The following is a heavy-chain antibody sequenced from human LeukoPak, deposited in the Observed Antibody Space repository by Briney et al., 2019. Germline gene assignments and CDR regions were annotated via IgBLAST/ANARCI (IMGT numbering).Heavy chain of an antibody. CDR2: IYPRDGST. Sequence: ASVKVSCKASGYTFTNNYLHWVRQAPGQGLGWMGMIYPRDGSTNYAQNFQGGVTVTRDTSTTTVHMELRGLRSEDTAVYYCARDQEGFDYWGQGTVVTVSS. J-gene: IGHJ4*02. CDR3: ARDQEGFDY. CDR1: GYTFTNNY. V-gene: IGHV1-46*01.